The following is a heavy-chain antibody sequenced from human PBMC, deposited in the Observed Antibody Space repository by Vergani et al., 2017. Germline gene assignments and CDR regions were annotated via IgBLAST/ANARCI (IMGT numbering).Heavy chain of an antibody. CDR2: ISGSGGST. CDR1: GFTFSSYA. CDR3: AKRRVASYYYGMDV. V-gene: IGHV3-23*01. Sequence: EVQLLESGGGLVQPGGSLRLPCAASGFTFSSYAMSWVRQAPGKGLEWVSAISGSGGSTYYADSVKGRFTISRDNSKNTLYLQMNSLRAEDTAVYYCAKRRVASYYYGMDVWGQGTTVTVSS. D-gene: IGHD2-15*01. J-gene: IGHJ6*02.